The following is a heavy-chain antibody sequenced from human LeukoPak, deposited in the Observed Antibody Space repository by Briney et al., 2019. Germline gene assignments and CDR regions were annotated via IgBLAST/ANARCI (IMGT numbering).Heavy chain of an antibody. CDR2: INPSGDIT. CDR3: AKDGGTFTLDY. V-gene: IGHV1-46*01. J-gene: IGHJ4*02. CDR1: GYTFTTYY. Sequence: ASVKVSCKASGYTFTTYYMHWVRQAPGQGLEWMGLINPSGDITSYAQKFQGRVTMTRDTSTSTVYMELSSLRSDDTAVYYCAKDGGTFTLDYWGQGTLVTVPS. D-gene: IGHD2-15*01.